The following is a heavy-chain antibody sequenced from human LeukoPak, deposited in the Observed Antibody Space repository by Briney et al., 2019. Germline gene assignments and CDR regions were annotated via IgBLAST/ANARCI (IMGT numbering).Heavy chain of an antibody. V-gene: IGHV1-46*01. D-gene: IGHD3-22*01. CDR3: ARIGDYYDSSGTYFDY. Sequence: ASVKVSCKASGYTFTSYYMHWVRQAPGQGLEWMGIINPSGGSTSYAQKFQGRVTMTRDTSTSTVYMELSSLRSEDTAVCYCARIGDYYDSSGTYFDYWGQGTLVTVSS. CDR1: GYTFTSYY. CDR2: INPSGGST. J-gene: IGHJ4*02.